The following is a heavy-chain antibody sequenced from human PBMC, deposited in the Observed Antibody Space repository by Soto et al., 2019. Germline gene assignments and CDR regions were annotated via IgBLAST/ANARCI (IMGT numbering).Heavy chain of an antibody. Sequence: PSETLSLTCAVHGGSFSGYYWDWIRQAPGKGLEWVSAISGSGGSTYYADSVKGRFTISRDNSKNTLYLQMNSLRAEDTAVYYCARSVVGAQSQTDHWGQGTLVTVSS. J-gene: IGHJ4*02. V-gene: IGHV3-23*01. CDR2: ISGSGGST. D-gene: IGHD1-26*01. CDR1: GGSFSGYY. CDR3: ARSVVGAQSQTDH.